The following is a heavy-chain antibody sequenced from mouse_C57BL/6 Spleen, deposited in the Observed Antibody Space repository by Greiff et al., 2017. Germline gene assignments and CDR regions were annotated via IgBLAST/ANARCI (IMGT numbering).Heavy chain of an antibody. Sequence: VQLQQSGAELMKPGASVKLSCKATGYTFTGYWIEWVKQRPGHGLEWIGEILPGSGSTNYNEKFKGKATLTADKSSSTAYMELRSLTSEDSAVYFCARSYYGSSEDYFDYWGQGTTLTVAS. CDR3: ARSYYGSSEDYFDY. J-gene: IGHJ2*01. CDR1: GYTFTGYW. CDR2: ILPGSGST. D-gene: IGHD1-1*01. V-gene: IGHV1-9*01.